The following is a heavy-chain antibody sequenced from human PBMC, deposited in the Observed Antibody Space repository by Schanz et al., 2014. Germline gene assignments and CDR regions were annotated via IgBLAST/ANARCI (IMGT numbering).Heavy chain of an antibody. CDR3: ARGRGFYDY. CDR2: INPNSGDT. D-gene: IGHD3-10*01. Sequence: QVHLVQSGAEVKKPGSSVKVSCKASGGTFSSDTFSWVRQAPGQGLEWMGWINPNSGDTNYAQKLQGRVTMTTDTSTSTAYMELRSLTSEDTAVHYCARGRGFYDYWGQGTLVTVSS. V-gene: IGHV1-69*02. CDR1: GGTFSSDT. J-gene: IGHJ4*02.